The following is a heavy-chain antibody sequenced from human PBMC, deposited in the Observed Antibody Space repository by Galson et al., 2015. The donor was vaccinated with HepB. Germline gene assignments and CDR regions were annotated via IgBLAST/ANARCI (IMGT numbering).Heavy chain of an antibody. J-gene: IGHJ4*02. CDR2: ARFNGEST. CDR1: GYDFTKYH. Sequence: SVKVSCKASGYDFTKYHIHWVRQAPGQGLEWIGIARFNGESTNYAQKLRDRLTMTRDTSTSTVYMELSSLRSDDTAVYYCARDLGGAWTLDYWGQGTLVTVSS. CDR3: ARDLGGAWTLDY. V-gene: IGHV1-46*04. D-gene: IGHD3/OR15-3a*01.